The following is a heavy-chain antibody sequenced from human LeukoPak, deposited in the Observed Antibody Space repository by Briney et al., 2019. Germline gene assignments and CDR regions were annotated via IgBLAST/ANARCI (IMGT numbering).Heavy chain of an antibody. J-gene: IGHJ6*02. Sequence: SVKVSCKASGGTFSSYAISWVRQAPGQGLEWMGRIIPILGIANYAQKFQGRVTITADKSTSTAYMELSSLRSEDTAVYYYAREAYPYYYGMDVWGQGTTVTVSS. V-gene: IGHV1-69*04. CDR2: IIPILGIA. D-gene: IGHD2-21*01. CDR1: GGTFSSYA. CDR3: AREAYPYYYGMDV.